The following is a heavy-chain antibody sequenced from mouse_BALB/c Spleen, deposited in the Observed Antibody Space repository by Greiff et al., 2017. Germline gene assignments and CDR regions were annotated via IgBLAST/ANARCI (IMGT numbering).Heavy chain of an antibody. V-gene: IGHV3-2*02. CDR1: GYSITSDYA. CDR2: ISYSGST. J-gene: IGHJ3*01. D-gene: IGHD3-3*01. Sequence: DVQLQESGPGLVKPSQSLSLTCTVTGYSITSDYAWNWIRQFPGNKLEWMGYISYSGSTSYNPSLKSRISITRDTSKNQFFLQLNSVTTEDTATYYCARGGTFAYWGQGTLVTVSA. CDR3: ARGGTFAY.